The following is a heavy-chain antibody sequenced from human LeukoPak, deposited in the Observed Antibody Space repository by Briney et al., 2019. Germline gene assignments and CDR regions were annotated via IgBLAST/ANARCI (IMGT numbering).Heavy chain of an antibody. D-gene: IGHD3-22*01. CDR1: GFTFSSYV. CDR3: ARDKVYYYDSSGYSYYWYFDL. Sequence: GGSLRLSCAASGFTFSSYVMSWVRQAPGKGLEWVSAISGSGGSTYFPDSVKGRFTISRDNSKNTLYLQMNSLRAEDTAVYYCARDKVYYYDSSGYSYYWYFDLWGRGTLVTVSS. V-gene: IGHV3-23*01. J-gene: IGHJ2*01. CDR2: ISGSGGST.